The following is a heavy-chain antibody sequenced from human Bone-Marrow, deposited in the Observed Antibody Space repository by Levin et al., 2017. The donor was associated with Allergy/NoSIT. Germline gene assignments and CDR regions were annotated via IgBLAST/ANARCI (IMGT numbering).Heavy chain of an antibody. CDR2: ISVSSSYI. J-gene: IGHJ3*02. CDR3: ARDGCSGSTCYPYDAFDI. Sequence: LSLTCAASGFTFSSYSMNWVRQAPGKGLEWVSSISVSSSYIYYADSVKGRFTISRDNAKNSLYLQMNSLRAEDTAVYYCARDGCSGSTCYPYDAFDIWGQGTMVTVSS. D-gene: IGHD2-15*01. V-gene: IGHV3-21*01. CDR1: GFTFSSYS.